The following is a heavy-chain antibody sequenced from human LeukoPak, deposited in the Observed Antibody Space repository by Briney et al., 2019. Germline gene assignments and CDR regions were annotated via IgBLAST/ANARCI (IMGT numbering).Heavy chain of an antibody. Sequence: GGSLRLSCTASGFTFSSYSMNWVRQAPGKGLEWVSSISSSSSYIYYADSVKGRFTISRDNAKNSLYLQMNSLRAEDTAVYYCAREVLCGGDCFSFDYWGQGTLVTVSS. V-gene: IGHV3-21*01. CDR3: AREVLCGGDCFSFDY. D-gene: IGHD2-21*02. CDR2: ISSSSSYI. CDR1: GFTFSSYS. J-gene: IGHJ4*02.